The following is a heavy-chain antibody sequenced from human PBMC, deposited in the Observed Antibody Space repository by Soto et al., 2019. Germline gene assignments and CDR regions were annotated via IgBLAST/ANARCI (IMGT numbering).Heavy chain of an antibody. CDR3: ARTSLDRYYDILADHYDYSPLPDY. Sequence: ASVKVSCKASGYTFTSYGISWVRQAPGQGLEWMGWISAYNGNTNYAQKLQGRVTMTTDTSPSTAYMELRSLRSDDTAVYYCARTSLDRYYDILADHYDYSPLPDYWGQGTLVTAPQ. D-gene: IGHD3-9*01. V-gene: IGHV1-18*01. J-gene: IGHJ4*02. CDR2: ISAYNGNT. CDR1: GYTFTSYG.